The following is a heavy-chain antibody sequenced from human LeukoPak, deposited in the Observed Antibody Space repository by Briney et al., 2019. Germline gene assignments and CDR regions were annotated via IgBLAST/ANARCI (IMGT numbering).Heavy chain of an antibody. CDR2: IRYDGSNK. Sequence: GGSLRLSCAASGFTFSSYGMHWVRQAPGKGLEGVAFIRYDGSNKYYADSVKGRFTISGDNYKNKLYLQMNSLRAEDTAVYYCAKDRSAGAVAGSIVFDYWGQGTLVTVSS. CDR1: GFTFSSYG. D-gene: IGHD6-19*01. CDR3: AKDRSAGAVAGSIVFDY. V-gene: IGHV3-30*02. J-gene: IGHJ4*02.